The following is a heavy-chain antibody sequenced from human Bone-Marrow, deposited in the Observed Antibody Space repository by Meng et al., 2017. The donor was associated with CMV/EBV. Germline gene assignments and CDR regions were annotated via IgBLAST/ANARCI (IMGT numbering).Heavy chain of an antibody. Sequence: ASVKVSCKASGYTFSAYYIHWVRQATGQGLEWMGWMNAHSGGTAYAHKFQGRVTMTRNTSITTAYMELSSLRSEDTAVYYCARGRSGSHIWGQGTLVTVSS. V-gene: IGHV1-8*02. CDR1: GYTFSAYY. CDR2: MNAHSGGT. CDR3: ARGRSGSHI. D-gene: IGHD1-26*01. J-gene: IGHJ4*02.